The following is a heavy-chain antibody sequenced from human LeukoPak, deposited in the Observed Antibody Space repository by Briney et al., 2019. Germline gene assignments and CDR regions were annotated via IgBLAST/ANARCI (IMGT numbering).Heavy chain of an antibody. Sequence: GSLRLSCAASGFTFSTYAMNWVRQAPGKGLEWIGYLSHSGSSDSNPSLKSRVTILVDTSKNQFSLKLTSVTAADTAVYYCARARYANAWYAFDIWGQGTMVTVSS. CDR1: GFTFSTYA. D-gene: IGHD2-2*01. V-gene: IGHV4-59*01. CDR3: ARARYANAWYAFDI. CDR2: LSHSGSS. J-gene: IGHJ3*02.